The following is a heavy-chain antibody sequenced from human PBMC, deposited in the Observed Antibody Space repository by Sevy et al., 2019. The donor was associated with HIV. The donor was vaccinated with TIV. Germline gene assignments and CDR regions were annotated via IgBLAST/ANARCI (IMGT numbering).Heavy chain of an antibody. V-gene: IGHV4-59*01. D-gene: IGHD3-16*01. CDR1: GDSLSSYY. Sequence: SETLSLTCTVSGDSLSSYYWSWIRQPPGKGLEWIGYIYYSGNTNYNPSLKSRVTISVDTSKNQFYLKLISETAADTSVYYCARITLYWGAFDIWGQGTMVTVSS. J-gene: IGHJ3*02. CDR2: IYYSGNT. CDR3: ARITLYWGAFDI.